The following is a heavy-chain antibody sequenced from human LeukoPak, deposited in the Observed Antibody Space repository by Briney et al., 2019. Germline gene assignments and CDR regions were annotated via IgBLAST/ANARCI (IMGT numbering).Heavy chain of an antibody. CDR2: ISSSSSYI. V-gene: IGHV3-21*01. J-gene: IGHJ6*02. CDR3: ARVPGYCSSTSCYMPGMDV. Sequence: GGSLRLSCAASGFTFSSYWMSWVRQAPGKGLEWVSSISSSSSYIYYADSVKGRFTISRDNAKNSLYLQMNSLRAEDTAVYYCARVPGYCSSTSCYMPGMDVWGQGTTVTVSS. D-gene: IGHD2-2*02. CDR1: GFTFSSYW.